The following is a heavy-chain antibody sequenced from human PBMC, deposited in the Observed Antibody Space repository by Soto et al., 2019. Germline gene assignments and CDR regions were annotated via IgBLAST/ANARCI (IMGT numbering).Heavy chain of an antibody. CDR3: ARLVPSAEAWFGP. CDR2: ISLYSDGT. V-gene: IGHV1-18*01. D-gene: IGHD2-2*01. J-gene: IGHJ5*02. Sequence: QVQLVQSGGEVKRPGASVKVSCKTSGYTFSNYGITWVRQAPGQPLEWLGWISLYSDGTNYAQKFQGRVSMTTDTSTPTAYMELRSLRSDDTAVYYCARLVPSAEAWFGPWGQGTLVTVSS. CDR1: GYTFSNYG.